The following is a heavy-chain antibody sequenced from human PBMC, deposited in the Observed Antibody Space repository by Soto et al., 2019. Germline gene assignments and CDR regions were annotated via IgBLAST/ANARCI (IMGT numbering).Heavy chain of an antibody. CDR1: GYSFTSYW. D-gene: IGHD4-17*01. CDR3: ARQNSNYGDYGYGMDV. J-gene: IGHJ6*02. V-gene: IGHV5-51*01. CDR2: IYPGDSDT. Sequence: GESLKISCKGSGYSFTSYWIGWVRQMPGKGLEWMGIIYPGDSDTRYSTSFQGQVTISADKSISTAYLQWSSLKASDTAMYYCARQNSNYGDYGYGMDVWGQGTTVTVSS.